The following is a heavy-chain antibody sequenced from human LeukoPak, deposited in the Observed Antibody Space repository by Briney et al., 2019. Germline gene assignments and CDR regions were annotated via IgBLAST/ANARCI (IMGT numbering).Heavy chain of an antibody. J-gene: IGHJ5*02. CDR3: ARESLPYYDFWNGYRGGWFDP. D-gene: IGHD3-3*01. CDR2: IKQDGSEK. Sequence: GGSLRLSCAASGFTFSSYWMSWVRQAPGKGLEWVANIKQDGSEKYYVDSVKGRFTISRDNAKNSLYLQMNSLRAEDTAVYYCARESLPYYDFWNGYRGGWFDPWGQGTLVTVSS. CDR1: GFTFSSYW. V-gene: IGHV3-7*01.